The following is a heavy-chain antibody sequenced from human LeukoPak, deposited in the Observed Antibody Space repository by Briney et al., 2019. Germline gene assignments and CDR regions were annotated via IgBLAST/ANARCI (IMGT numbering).Heavy chain of an antibody. CDR1: GGSISSYY. D-gene: IGHD3-10*01. J-gene: IGHJ4*02. CDR3: ARESASGRPLDY. Sequence: SETLSLTCTVSGGSISSYYWSWIRQPAGKGLEWIGRIYTSGSTNYSPSLQNRLTMSVDTSKNHFSLNLTSVTAADTAVYYCARESASGRPLDYWGQGTLVTVSS. V-gene: IGHV4-4*07. CDR2: IYTSGST.